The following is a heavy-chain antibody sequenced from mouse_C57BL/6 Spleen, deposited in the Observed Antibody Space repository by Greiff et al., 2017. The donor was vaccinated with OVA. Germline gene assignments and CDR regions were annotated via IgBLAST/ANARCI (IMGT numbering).Heavy chain of an antibody. J-gene: IGHJ4*01. CDR3: ARYDDYDDYAMDY. CDR1: GYAFTNYL. D-gene: IGHD2-4*01. Sequence: QVQLQQSGAELVRPGTSVKVSCKASGYAFTNYLIEWVKQRPGQGLEWIGVINPGSGGTNYNEKFKGKATLTADKSSSTAYMQLSSLTSEDSSVYFCARYDDYDDYAMDYWGQGTSVTVSS. V-gene: IGHV1-54*01. CDR2: INPGSGGT.